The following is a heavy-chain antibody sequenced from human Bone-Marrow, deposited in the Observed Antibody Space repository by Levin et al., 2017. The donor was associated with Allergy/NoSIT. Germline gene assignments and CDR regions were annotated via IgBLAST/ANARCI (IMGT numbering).Heavy chain of an antibody. CDR1: GYSFTSYW. Sequence: GGSLRLSCQGSGYSFTSYWISWVRQMPGNGLEWMGRIDPTDYYTNYSPSFQGHITISADKSISPAYLHWRSLKPSDPALYSCARSFPFFSSPDDHYYYMGVWGKGTTVTVSS. V-gene: IGHV5-10-1*01. CDR2: IDPTDYYT. D-gene: IGHD1-1*01. CDR3: ARSFPFFSSPDDHYYYMGV. J-gene: IGHJ6*03.